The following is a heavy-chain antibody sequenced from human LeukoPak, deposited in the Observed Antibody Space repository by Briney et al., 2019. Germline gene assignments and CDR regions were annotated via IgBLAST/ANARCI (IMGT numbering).Heavy chain of an antibody. J-gene: IGHJ4*02. CDR3: ASRPLSSGYYLAFDY. Sequence: PSETLSLTCAVYGGSFSGYYWGWIRQPPGKGLEWIGEINHSGSTNYNPSLKSRVTISVDTSKNQFSLKLSSVTAADTAVYYCASRPLSSGYYLAFDYWGQGTLVTVSS. CDR2: INHSGST. D-gene: IGHD3-22*01. V-gene: IGHV4-34*01. CDR1: GGSFSGYY.